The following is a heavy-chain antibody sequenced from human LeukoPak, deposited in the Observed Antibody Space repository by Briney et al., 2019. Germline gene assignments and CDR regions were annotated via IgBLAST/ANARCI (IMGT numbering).Heavy chain of an antibody. CDR1: GFTFSNEW. CDR2: IKRKTDGGTA. CDR3: TTGVGYYYDSGTFG. Sequence: GGSLRLSCAASGFTFSNEWMHWVRQAPGKGLEWVGRIKRKTDGGTAGYAAPVKGRFTISRDDSRNTLYLQMSSLKTEDTAVYYCTTGVGYYYDSGTFGWGQGTLVTVSS. D-gene: IGHD3-22*01. J-gene: IGHJ4*02. V-gene: IGHV3-15*01.